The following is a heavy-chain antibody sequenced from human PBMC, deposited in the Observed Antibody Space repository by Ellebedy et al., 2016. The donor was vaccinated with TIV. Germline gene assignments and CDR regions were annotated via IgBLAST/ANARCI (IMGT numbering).Heavy chain of an antibody. J-gene: IGHJ4*02. CDR3: ARDTHSYVRFDY. V-gene: IGHV3-53*01. CDR2: FYADGNT. Sequence: GESLKISCAASGFSVSNNYMSWVRQAPGKGLEWVSVFYADGNTYYADSVKGRFTISRDNSKNTLYLQMDSLRAEDTAMYFCARDTHSYVRFDYWGQGTLVTVSS. CDR1: GFSVSNNY. D-gene: IGHD5-18*01.